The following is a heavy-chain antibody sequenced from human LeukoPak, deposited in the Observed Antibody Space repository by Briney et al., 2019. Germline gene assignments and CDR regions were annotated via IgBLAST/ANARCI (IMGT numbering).Heavy chain of an antibody. D-gene: IGHD5-24*01. J-gene: IGHJ4*02. CDR2: ISYDGSNK. CDR3: ARRGDRWLQSHFDY. Sequence: GGSLRLSCAASGFTFSSYAMHWVRQAPGKGLEWVAVISYDGSNKYYADSVKGRFTISRDNSKNTLYLQMNSLRAEDTAVYYCARRGDRWLQSHFDYWGQGTLVTVSS. V-gene: IGHV3-30*01. CDR1: GFTFSSYA.